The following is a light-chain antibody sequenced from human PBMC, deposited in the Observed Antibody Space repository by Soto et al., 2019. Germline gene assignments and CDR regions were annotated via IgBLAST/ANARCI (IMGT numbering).Light chain of an antibody. CDR3: QQYETFSGT. Sequence: QLTQSPSTLSASVGDRVTITCLAIRSLHTWLAWYQQKPGKAPRLLIYEASNLEVGVPSRFRGRGSGTKVTLTIASLQPDDFETYYCQQYETFSGTFGPGTKVDIK. J-gene: IGKJ1*01. V-gene: IGKV1-5*03. CDR1: RSLHTW. CDR2: EAS.